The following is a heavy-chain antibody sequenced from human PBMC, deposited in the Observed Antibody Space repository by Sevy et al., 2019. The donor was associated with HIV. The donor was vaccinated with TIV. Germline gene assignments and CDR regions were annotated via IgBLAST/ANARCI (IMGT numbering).Heavy chain of an antibody. CDR2: IIPIFGTA. CDR1: GGTFSSYA. D-gene: IGHD2-21*02. V-gene: IGHV1-69*13. J-gene: IGHJ5*02. Sequence: ASVKVSCKASGGTFSSYAISWVRQAPGQGLEWMGGIIPIFGTANYAQKFQGRVTITADESTSTAYMELSSLRSEDTAVYYYARGGDGGNSRVNWFDPWGQGTLVTVSS. CDR3: ARGGDGGNSRVNWFDP.